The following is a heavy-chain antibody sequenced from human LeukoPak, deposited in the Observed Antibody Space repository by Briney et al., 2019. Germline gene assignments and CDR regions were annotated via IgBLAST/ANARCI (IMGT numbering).Heavy chain of an antibody. V-gene: IGHV4-34*01. CDR3: ARRVGRYFGERAYYYNYMDV. J-gene: IGHJ6*03. CDR1: GGSFSGYY. D-gene: IGHD3-10*01. CDR2: INHSGST. Sequence: SKTLSLTCAVYGGSFSGYYWSWIRQPPGKGLEWIGEINHSGSTKYNPSLKSRVSISVDTSKNQFSLKLSSVTAADTAVFYCARRVGRYFGERAYYYNYMDVWGKGTTVTISS.